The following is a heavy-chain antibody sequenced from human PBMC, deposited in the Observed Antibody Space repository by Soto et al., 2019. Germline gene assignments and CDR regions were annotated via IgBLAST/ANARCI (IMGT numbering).Heavy chain of an antibody. CDR1: GGSISSGHYF. D-gene: IGHD6-19*01. V-gene: IGHV4-30-2*01. Sequence: QLQLQESGSGLVKPPQTLSLTCAVSGGSISSGHYFWSWIRQPPGKGLEWIGYIYHSGSTNYNPSLKSRVTISVDRSKSQLSLKLSSVTAADTAVYYCARDSRTSGWYDSWYFDLWGRGTLVTVSS. CDR3: ARDSRTSGWYDSWYFDL. J-gene: IGHJ2*01. CDR2: IYHSGST.